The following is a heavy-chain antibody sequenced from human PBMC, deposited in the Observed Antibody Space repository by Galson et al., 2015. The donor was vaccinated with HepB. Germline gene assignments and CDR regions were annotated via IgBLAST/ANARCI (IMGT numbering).Heavy chain of an antibody. V-gene: IGHV3-30*02. CDR2: IRYDGSNK. Sequence: SLRLSCAASGFTFSSYGMHWVRQAPGKGLGWVAFIRYDGSNKYYADSVKGRFTISRDNSKNTLYLQMNSLRAEDTAVYYCAKDDRYSYGLSYYWGQGTLVTVSS. D-gene: IGHD5-18*01. CDR3: AKDDRYSYGLSYY. J-gene: IGHJ4*02. CDR1: GFTFSSYG.